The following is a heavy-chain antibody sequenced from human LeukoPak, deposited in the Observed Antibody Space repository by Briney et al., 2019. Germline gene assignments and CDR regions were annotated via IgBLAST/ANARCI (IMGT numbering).Heavy chain of an antibody. CDR3: ARGLHYYYYGMDV. D-gene: IGHD3-10*01. Sequence: GGSLRLSCAASGFTFSSYTMHWVRQAPGKGLEWVAVISYDGSNKYYADSVKGRFTISRDNSKNLLYLQMNSLRAEDTAVYYCARGLHYYYYGMDVWGQGTTVTVSS. V-gene: IGHV3-30-3*01. J-gene: IGHJ6*02. CDR1: GFTFSSYT. CDR2: ISYDGSNK.